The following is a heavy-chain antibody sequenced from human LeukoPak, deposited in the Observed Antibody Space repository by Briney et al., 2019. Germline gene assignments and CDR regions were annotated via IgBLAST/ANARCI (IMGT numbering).Heavy chain of an antibody. CDR1: GGSFSGYY. CDR3: ARVDTAMVADY. Sequence: SETLSLTCAVYGGSFSGYYWSWVRQPPGKGLEWIGEINHSGSTNYNPSLKSRVTISVDTSKNQFSLKLSSVTAADTAVYYCARVDTAMVADYWGQGTLVTVSS. J-gene: IGHJ4*02. CDR2: INHSGST. D-gene: IGHD5-18*01. V-gene: IGHV4-34*01.